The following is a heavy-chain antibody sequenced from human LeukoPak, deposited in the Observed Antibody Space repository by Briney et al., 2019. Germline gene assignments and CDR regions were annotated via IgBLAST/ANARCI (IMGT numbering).Heavy chain of an antibody. CDR3: ARTYGSSGLGYFDL. J-gene: IGHJ2*01. V-gene: IGHV4-59*01. CDR1: GVSISSFY. CDR2: IYYSGSN. D-gene: IGHD6-13*01. Sequence: PSETLSLTCTVSGVSISSFYWSWIRQPPGKGLEWVAYIYYSGSNKYNPSRKSQLTLSVDTSKNQFSLKLSSVTAADTAVYYCARTYGSSGLGYFDLWGGGTLVTVSS.